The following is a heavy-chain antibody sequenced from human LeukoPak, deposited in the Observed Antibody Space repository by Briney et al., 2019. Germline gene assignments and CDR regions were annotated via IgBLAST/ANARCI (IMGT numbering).Heavy chain of an antibody. Sequence: SETLSLTCTVSGGSISNYYWSWIGQPPGKGLEWIGYIYYSGATKYNPSLKSRITISVDTSKNQFSLMLSAVTAADTAVYYCARFGITVVRGGKYYFDYWGQGTLVTVSS. CDR3: ARFGITVVRGGKYYFDY. J-gene: IGHJ4*02. CDR2: IYYSGAT. CDR1: GGSISNYY. V-gene: IGHV4-59*08. D-gene: IGHD3-10*01.